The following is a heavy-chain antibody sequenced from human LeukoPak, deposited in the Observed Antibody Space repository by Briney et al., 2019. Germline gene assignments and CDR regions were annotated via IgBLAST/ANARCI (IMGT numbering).Heavy chain of an antibody. V-gene: IGHV3-15*01. CDR1: GFTFSDAW. CDR3: TTPPHGDYGDY. D-gene: IGHD2-8*01. CDR2: TKSKTDGGTT. J-gene: IGHJ4*02. Sequence: GGSLRLSCAASGFTFSDAWMTWVRQAPGKGLEWLGLTKSKTDGGTTDYAAPVKGRFTVSRGDSKNTLFLQMNSLKTEDTAVYYCTTPPHGDYGDYWGQGTLVTVSS.